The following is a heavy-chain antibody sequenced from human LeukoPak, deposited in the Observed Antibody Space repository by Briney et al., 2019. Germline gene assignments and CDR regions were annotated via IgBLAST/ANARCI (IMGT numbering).Heavy chain of an antibody. CDR1: GGSISSGSYY. J-gene: IGHJ4*02. V-gene: IGHV4-39*01. Sequence: PSETLSLTCTVSGGSISSGSYYWGWIRQPPGKGLEWIGSIYFSGTTFYNPSLKSRVTISVDTSKNQFSLNLSSVTAADTAVYYCARGKHYYDSSGYYYHFDYWGQGTLVTVSS. CDR2: IYFSGTT. CDR3: ARGKHYYDSSGYYYHFDY. D-gene: IGHD3-22*01.